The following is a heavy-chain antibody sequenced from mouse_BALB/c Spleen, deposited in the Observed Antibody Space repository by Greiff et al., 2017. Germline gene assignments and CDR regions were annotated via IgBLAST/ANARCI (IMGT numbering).Heavy chain of an antibody. CDR3: ARFWGYDGYYFDY. D-gene: IGHD2-2*01. J-gene: IGHJ2*01. Sequence: QVHVKQPGAELVKPGASVKLSCKASGYTFTSYWMHWVKQRPGQGLEWIGEINPSNGRTNYNEKFKSKATLTVDKSSSTAYMQLSSLTSEDSAVYYCARFWGYDGYYFDYWGQGTTLTVSS. V-gene: IGHV1S81*02. CDR1: GYTFTSYW. CDR2: INPSNGRT.